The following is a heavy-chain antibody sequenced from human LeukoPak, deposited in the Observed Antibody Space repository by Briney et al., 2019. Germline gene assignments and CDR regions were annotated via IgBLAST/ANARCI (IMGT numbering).Heavy chain of an antibody. CDR3: ARHWETSSWYVDY. D-gene: IGHD6-13*01. Sequence: PSETLSLTCTVSSGSISSYYWSWIRQPPGKGLEWIGYIYYSGSTHYNPSLKSRVTISLDTSKNQLSLKVSSVTAADTAVYYCARHWETSSWYVDYWGQGTLVTVSS. CDR1: SGSISSYY. V-gene: IGHV4-59*08. CDR2: IYYSGST. J-gene: IGHJ4*02.